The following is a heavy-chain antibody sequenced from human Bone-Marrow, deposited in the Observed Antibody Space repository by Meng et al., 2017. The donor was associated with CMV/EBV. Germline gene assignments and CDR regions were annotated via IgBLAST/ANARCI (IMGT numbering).Heavy chain of an antibody. CDR3: ARVYYGSGNDNLGA. J-gene: IGHJ5*02. Sequence: ASVKVSCKASGYTFTSYGISWVRQAPGQGLEWMGWISAYNGNTNYAQKLQGRVTMTTDTSTSTAYMELRSLRSEDTAVYYCARVYYGSGNDNLGAWGQGTLVTSP. D-gene: IGHD3-10*01. V-gene: IGHV1-18*01. CDR2: ISAYNGNT. CDR1: GYTFTSYG.